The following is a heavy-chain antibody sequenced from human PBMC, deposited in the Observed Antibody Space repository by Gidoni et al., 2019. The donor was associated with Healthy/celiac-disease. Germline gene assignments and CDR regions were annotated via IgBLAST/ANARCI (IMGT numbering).Heavy chain of an antibody. J-gene: IGHJ4*02. CDR1: GFTFSTAW. Sequence: EVQLVESGGGLVKPGGSLRLSCAASGFTFSTAWMSWVRQAPGKGLEWVGRIKSKTDGGTTDYAAPVKGRFTISRDDSKNTLYLQMNSLKTEDTAVYYCTTDPRGSYSQYYFDYWGQGTLVTVSS. D-gene: IGHD1-26*01. CDR3: TTDPRGSYSQYYFDY. CDR2: IKSKTDGGTT. V-gene: IGHV3-15*01.